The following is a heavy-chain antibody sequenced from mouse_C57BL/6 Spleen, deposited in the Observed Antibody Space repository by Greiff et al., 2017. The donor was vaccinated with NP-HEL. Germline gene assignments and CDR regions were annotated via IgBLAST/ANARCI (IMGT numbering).Heavy chain of an antibody. CDR1: GYTFTNYW. CDR2: IYPGGGYT. D-gene: IGHD1-1*01. V-gene: IGHV1-63*01. CDR3: ARSVNYGFDY. J-gene: IGHJ2*01. Sequence: VQLQESGAELVRPGTSVKMSCKASGYTFTNYWIGWAKQRPGHGLEWIGDIYPGGGYTNYNEKFKGKATLTADKSSSTAYMQFSSLTSEDSAIYYCARSVNYGFDYWGQGTTLTVSS.